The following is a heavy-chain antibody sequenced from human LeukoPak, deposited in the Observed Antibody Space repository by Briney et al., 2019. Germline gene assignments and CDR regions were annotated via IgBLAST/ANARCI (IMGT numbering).Heavy chain of an antibody. V-gene: IGHV1-69*13. CDR1: GYTFTSYG. CDR3: ARARGYSGYGPFDY. CDR2: IIPIFGTA. Sequence: SVKVSCKASGYTFTSYGISWVRQAPGQGLEWMGGIIPIFGTANYAQKFQGRVTITADESTSTAYMELSSLRSEDTAVYYCARARGYSGYGPFDYWGQGTLVTVSS. J-gene: IGHJ4*02. D-gene: IGHD5-12*01.